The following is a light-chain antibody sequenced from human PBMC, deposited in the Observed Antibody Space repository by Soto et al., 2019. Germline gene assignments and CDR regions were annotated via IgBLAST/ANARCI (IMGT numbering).Light chain of an antibody. CDR3: QQSHTPPLT. Sequence: DIQMTQSPSPLSASVGDRVTVTCRASQSISRYLNWYQQKPGNAPKLLIYAASNLQSGVPPRFSGSGSGTDFTLTISSLHPEDFATYFCQQSHTPPLTFGGGTKLDIK. J-gene: IGKJ4*01. V-gene: IGKV1-39*01. CDR2: AAS. CDR1: QSISRY.